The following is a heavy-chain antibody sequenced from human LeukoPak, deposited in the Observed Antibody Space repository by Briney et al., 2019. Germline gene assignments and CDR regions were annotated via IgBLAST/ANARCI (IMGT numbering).Heavy chain of an antibody. CDR3: AKAAVAGLYYYYYMDA. CDR2: ISGSGGST. D-gene: IGHD6-19*01. V-gene: IGHV3-23*01. Sequence: PGGSLRLSCAASGFTFSSYGMSWVRQAPGKGLEWVSAISGSGGSTYYADSVKGRFTISRDNSKNTLYLQMNSLRAEDTAVYYCAKAAVAGLYYYYYMDAWGKGTTVTISS. J-gene: IGHJ6*03. CDR1: GFTFSSYG.